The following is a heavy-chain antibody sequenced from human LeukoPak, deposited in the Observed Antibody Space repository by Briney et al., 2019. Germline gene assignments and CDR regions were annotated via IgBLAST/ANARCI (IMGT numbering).Heavy chain of an antibody. Sequence: GGSLRLSCAASGFTFSSYAMSWVRQAPGKGLEWVSAISGSGGSTYYADSVKGRFTISRDNAKNSLYLQMNSLRAEDTAVYYCARTAVAAAGCFDYWGQGTLVTVSS. J-gene: IGHJ4*02. D-gene: IGHD6-13*01. V-gene: IGHV3-23*01. CDR1: GFTFSSYA. CDR2: ISGSGGST. CDR3: ARTAVAAAGCFDY.